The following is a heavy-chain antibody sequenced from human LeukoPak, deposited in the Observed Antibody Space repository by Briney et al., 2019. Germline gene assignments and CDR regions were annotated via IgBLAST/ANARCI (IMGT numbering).Heavy chain of an antibody. CDR1: GGSFSGYY. CDR2: INHSGST. CDR3: ARNTGNTSIDY. J-gene: IGHJ4*02. V-gene: IGHV4-34*01. Sequence: SETLSLTCAVYGGSFSGYYWSWIRQPPGKGLEWIGEINHSGSTNYNPSLKSRVTISVDTSKNQFSLKLRSVTAADTAVYYCARNTGNTSIDYWGQGTLVTVSS. D-gene: IGHD2-8*02.